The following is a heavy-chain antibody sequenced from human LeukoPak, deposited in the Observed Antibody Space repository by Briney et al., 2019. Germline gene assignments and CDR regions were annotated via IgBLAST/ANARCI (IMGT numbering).Heavy chain of an antibody. CDR1: GDSVSGVY. Sequence: SETLSLTCTVSGDSVSGVYWSWIRQPPGKELEWIGYVYYSGDTNYNPSLKSRVTTSVDTSKNQFSLKLSSVTAADTAVYYCARTSSSWRIDAFDIWGQGTMVTVSS. V-gene: IGHV4-59*02. CDR2: VYYSGDT. J-gene: IGHJ3*02. D-gene: IGHD6-13*01. CDR3: ARTSSSWRIDAFDI.